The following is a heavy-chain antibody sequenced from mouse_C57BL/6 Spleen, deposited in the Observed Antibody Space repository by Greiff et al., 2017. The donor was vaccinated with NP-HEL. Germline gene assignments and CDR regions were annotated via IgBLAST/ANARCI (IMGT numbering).Heavy chain of an antibody. CDR3: ARGNYYGSSKYFDY. Sequence: VQLQQSGGGLVKPGGSLKLSCAASGFTFSDYGMHWVRQAPEKGLEWVAYISSGSSTIYYADTVKGRFTISRDNAKNTLFLQMTSLRSEDTAMYYCARGNYYGSSKYFDYWGQGTTLTVSS. V-gene: IGHV5-17*01. CDR1: GFTFSDYG. J-gene: IGHJ2*01. CDR2: ISSGSSTI. D-gene: IGHD1-1*01.